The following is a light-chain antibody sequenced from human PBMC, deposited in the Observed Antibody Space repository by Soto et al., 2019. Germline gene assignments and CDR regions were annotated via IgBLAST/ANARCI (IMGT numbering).Light chain of an antibody. CDR2: DAS. V-gene: IGKV1-13*02. J-gene: IGKJ3*01. CDR3: QHYDRSPFT. CDR1: QGISRA. Sequence: APHLTQSPSSLSASVGDRITLTCRASQGISRALAWYQQKPGEPPKLLIYDASNLETGVPSRFTGSGSGTEFTLTISTLQPEDFATYYCQHYDRSPFTFGPGTTVDVK.